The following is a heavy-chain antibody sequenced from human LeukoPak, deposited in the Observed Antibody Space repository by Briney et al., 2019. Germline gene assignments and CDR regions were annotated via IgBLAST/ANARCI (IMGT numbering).Heavy chain of an antibody. CDR1: GGSISSYY. Sequence: SETLSLTCTVTGGSISSYYWSWIRQPPGKGLEWIGYIYYSGSTNYNPSLKSRVTISVDTSKNQFSLKLSSVTAADTAVYYCARDGHGVGGAEGGWFDPWGQGTLVTVSS. CDR2: IYYSGST. J-gene: IGHJ5*02. D-gene: IGHD1-26*01. V-gene: IGHV4-59*01. CDR3: ARDGHGVGGAEGGWFDP.